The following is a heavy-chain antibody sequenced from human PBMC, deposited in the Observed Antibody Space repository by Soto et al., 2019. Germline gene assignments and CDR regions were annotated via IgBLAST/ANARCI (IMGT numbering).Heavy chain of an antibody. V-gene: IGHV1-18*01. J-gene: IGHJ6*02. CDR1: GYSFTTYG. CDR2: ISGYNGNT. Sequence: QVQLVQSRGEVKKPGASVKVSCKTSGYSFTTYGISWVRQAPGQGLEWMGWISGYNGNTNYAQKLQGRVTMTTYTSTSTAYMELRSLRSDDTAVYYCAREGPAPYYYYGMDVWGQGSTVTVSS. CDR3: AREGPAPYYYYGMDV.